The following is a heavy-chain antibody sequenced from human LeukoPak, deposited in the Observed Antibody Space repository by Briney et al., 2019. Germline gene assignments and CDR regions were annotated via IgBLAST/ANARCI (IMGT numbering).Heavy chain of an antibody. J-gene: IGHJ3*02. CDR2: IYPGDSDT. D-gene: IGHD3-22*01. Sequence: GESLQISCKGSGYSFTSYWIGWVRQMPGKGLEWMGIIYPGDSDTRYSPSFQGQVTISADKSISTAYLQWSSLKASDTAMYYCASHYYCVSSGPDSFDIWGQGTMVTVSS. CDR3: ASHYYCVSSGPDSFDI. V-gene: IGHV5-51*01. CDR1: GYSFTSYW.